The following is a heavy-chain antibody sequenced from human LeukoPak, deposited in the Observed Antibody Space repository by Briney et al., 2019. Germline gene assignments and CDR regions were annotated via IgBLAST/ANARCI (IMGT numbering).Heavy chain of an antibody. CDR2: INHSGST. CDR3: ARERDGYKAHGFDH. CDR1: GGSFSGYY. Sequence: SETLSLTCAVYGGSFSGYYWSWIRQPPGKGLEWIGEINHSGSTNYNPSLKSRVTISVDTSKNQFSLKLSSVTAADTAVYYCARERDGYKAHGFDHWGQGTLVTVSS. J-gene: IGHJ4*02. D-gene: IGHD5-24*01. V-gene: IGHV4-34*01.